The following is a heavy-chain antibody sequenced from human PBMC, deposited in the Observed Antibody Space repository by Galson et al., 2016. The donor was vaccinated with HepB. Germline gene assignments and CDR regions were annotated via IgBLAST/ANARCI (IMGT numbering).Heavy chain of an antibody. Sequence: SLRLSCAASGCTFSNFDMSWVRQALGRGLEWVSSISSSGGGTNYADSVKGRFTVSRDNSKNTLDLEMNSLRADDTAVYYCTKDRSGSHQISYWGQGTLVAVSS. D-gene: IGHD1-26*01. V-gene: IGHV3-23*01. CDR1: GCTFSNFD. CDR2: ISSSGGGT. J-gene: IGHJ1*01. CDR3: TKDRSGSHQISY.